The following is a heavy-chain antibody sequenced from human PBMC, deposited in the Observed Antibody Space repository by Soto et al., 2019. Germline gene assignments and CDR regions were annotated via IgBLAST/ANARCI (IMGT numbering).Heavy chain of an antibody. CDR1: GGSISSYY. CDR2: IYYSGST. J-gene: IGHJ6*03. CDR3: ARLFNSYYYYYYMDV. V-gene: IGHV4-59*08. Sequence: PSETLSLTYTVSGGSISSYYWSWIRQPPGKGLEWIGYIYYSGSTNYNPSLKSRVTISVDTSKNQFSLKLSSVTAADTAVYYCARLFNSYYYYYYMDVWGKGTTVTVSS.